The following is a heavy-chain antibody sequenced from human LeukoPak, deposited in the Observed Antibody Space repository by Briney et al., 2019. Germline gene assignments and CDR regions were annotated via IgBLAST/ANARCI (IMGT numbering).Heavy chain of an antibody. CDR2: INHSRST. D-gene: IGHD3-10*01. V-gene: IGHV4-34*01. J-gene: IGHJ6*03. CDR1: GGSFSGYY. Sequence: SETLSLTCAVYGGSFSGYYWSWIRQPPGKGLEWIGEINHSRSTKYNPSLKSRVTISVDTSKKQFSLKLSSVTAADTAVYYCARRVGRYFGERAYYYNYMDVWGKGTTVTISS. CDR3: ARRVGRYFGERAYYYNYMDV.